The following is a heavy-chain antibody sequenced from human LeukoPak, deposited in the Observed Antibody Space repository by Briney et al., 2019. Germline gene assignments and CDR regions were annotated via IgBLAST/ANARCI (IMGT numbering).Heavy chain of an antibody. Sequence: SQTLSLTCTVAGGSISSGGYYWSWIRQPPGKGLEWIGYIYHSGSTYYNPSLKSRVTISVDRSKNQFPLKLSSVTAADTAVYYCARGGLSGEAPDYWGQGTLVTVSS. CDR3: ARGGLSGEAPDY. D-gene: IGHD4-17*01. V-gene: IGHV4-30-2*01. CDR1: GGSISSGGYY. CDR2: IYHSGST. J-gene: IGHJ4*02.